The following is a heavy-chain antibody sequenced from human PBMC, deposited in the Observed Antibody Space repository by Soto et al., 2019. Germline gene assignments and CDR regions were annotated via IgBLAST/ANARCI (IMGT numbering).Heavy chain of an antibody. CDR3: ARDLVDTAMGS. J-gene: IGHJ5*02. D-gene: IGHD5-18*01. CDR1: GYTFTSYG. Sequence: ASVKVSCKASGYTFTSYGISWVRQAPGQGLEWMGWISTYNGNTNYAQKLQGRVTMTTDTSTSTASMELRSLRSDDTAVYYCARDLVDTAMGSWGQGTLVTVSS. V-gene: IGHV1-18*01. CDR2: ISTYNGNT.